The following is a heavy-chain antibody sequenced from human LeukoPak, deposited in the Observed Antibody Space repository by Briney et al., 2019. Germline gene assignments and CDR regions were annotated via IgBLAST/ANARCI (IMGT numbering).Heavy chain of an antibody. Sequence: ASVKVSCKASGYIFTSYYMHWVRQAPGQGLEWMGIINPSGGSTSYAQKFQGRVTMTRDTSTSTVYMELSSLRSEDTAVYYCARQEIPGKVPAAMGPYYDGMDVWGQGTTVTVSS. CDR2: INPSGGST. CDR3: ARQEIPGKVPAAMGPYYDGMDV. D-gene: IGHD2-2*01. V-gene: IGHV1-46*01. CDR1: GYIFTSYY. J-gene: IGHJ6*02.